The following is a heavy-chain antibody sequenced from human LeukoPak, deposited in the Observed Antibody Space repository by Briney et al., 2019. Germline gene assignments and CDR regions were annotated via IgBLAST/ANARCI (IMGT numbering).Heavy chain of an antibody. CDR2: ISYDGSNK. V-gene: IGHV3-30*04. CDR3: ARSYYDYGDFKDDY. D-gene: IGHD4-17*01. Sequence: GGSLRLSCAASGLTFSSYAMHWVRQAPGKGLEWVAVISYDGSNKYYADSVKGRFTISRDNSKNTLYLQMNSLRAEDTAVYYCARSYYDYGDFKDDYWGQGTLVTVSS. J-gene: IGHJ4*02. CDR1: GLTFSSYA.